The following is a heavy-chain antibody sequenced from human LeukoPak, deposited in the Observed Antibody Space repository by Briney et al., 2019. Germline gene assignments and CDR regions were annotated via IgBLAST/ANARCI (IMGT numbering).Heavy chain of an antibody. V-gene: IGHV1-24*01. D-gene: IGHD3-22*01. CDR3: VTYYDSSLLFDY. CDR1: GYTLTELS. CDR2: FDPEDGET. J-gene: IGHJ4*02. Sequence: ASVKVSCKVSGYTLTELSMHWVRQAPGKGLEWMGGFDPEDGETIYAQKFQGRVTMTEDTSTDTAYMELSSLRSEDTAVYYCVTYYDSSLLFDYWGQGTLVTVSS.